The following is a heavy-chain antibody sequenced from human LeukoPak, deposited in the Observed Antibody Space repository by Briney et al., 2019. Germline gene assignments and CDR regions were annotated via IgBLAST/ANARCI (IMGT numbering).Heavy chain of an antibody. CDR2: IKQDGSDK. D-gene: IGHD6-25*01. J-gene: IGHJ4*02. CDR3: SGSLHY. V-gene: IGHV3-7*05. CDR1: GFIFSSYW. Sequence: GGSLRLSCAASGFIFSSYWMNWVRQAPGKGLEWVANIKQDGSDKYYVDSVKGRFTISRDNAKNSVFLQMNSLRAEDTAVYYCSGSLHYWGQGTLVTVSS.